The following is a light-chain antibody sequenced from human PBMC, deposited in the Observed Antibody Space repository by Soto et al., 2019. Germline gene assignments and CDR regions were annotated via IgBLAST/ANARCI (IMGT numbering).Light chain of an antibody. V-gene: IGLV1-47*02. CDR3: SAWDGSLSGRV. J-gene: IGLJ2*01. CDR2: SDT. CDR1: SSNIGSNY. Sequence: QSLLTQSPSASGTPGQRVTISCSGSSSNIGSNYVYWYRQLPGTAPKLLIYSDTQRPSGVPDRFSGSKSGTSASLAISGLRSEDEADYYCSAWDGSLSGRVFGGGTQLTVL.